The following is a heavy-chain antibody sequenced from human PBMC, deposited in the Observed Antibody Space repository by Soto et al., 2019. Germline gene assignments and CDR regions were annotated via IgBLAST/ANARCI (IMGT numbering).Heavy chain of an antibody. CDR1: GYTFTGYY. J-gene: IGHJ4*02. V-gene: IGHV1-2*04. CDR3: ARDGGIYDSSGYYYDY. Sequence: GASVKVSCKASGYTFTGYYMHWVRQAPGQGLEWMGWINPNSGGTNYAQKFQGWVTMTRDTSISTAYMELSRLRSDDTAVYYCARDGGIYDSSGYYYDYWGQGTLVTVSS. CDR2: INPNSGGT. D-gene: IGHD3-22*01.